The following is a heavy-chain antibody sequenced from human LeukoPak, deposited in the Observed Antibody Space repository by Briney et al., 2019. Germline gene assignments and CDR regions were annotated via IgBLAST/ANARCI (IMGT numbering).Heavy chain of an antibody. J-gene: IGHJ4*02. Sequence: PSETLSLTCTVSGGSISSSSYYWGWIRQPPGKGLEWIGSIYYSGSTYYNPSLKSRVTISVDTSKNQFSLKLISVTAADTAVYYCASPIAAAGTDDYWGQGTLVTVSS. CDR3: ASPIAAAGTDDY. CDR1: GGSISSSSYY. V-gene: IGHV4-39*07. CDR2: IYYSGST. D-gene: IGHD6-13*01.